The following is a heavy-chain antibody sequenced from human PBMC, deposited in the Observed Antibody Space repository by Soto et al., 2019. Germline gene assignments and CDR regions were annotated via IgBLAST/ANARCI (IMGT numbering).Heavy chain of an antibody. CDR2: MNPNNGNT. CDR3: ARTVYGDNFDH. V-gene: IGHV1-8*01. J-gene: IGHJ5*02. CDR1: AYTFTSYD. Sequence: ASVKVSCKAAAYTFTSYDINWVRQATGQDFEWMGWMNPNNGNTAYAQKFQGRVTMTRNTSISTAYMELSSLRSEDTAVYYCARTVYGDNFDHWGQGTLVTVSS. D-gene: IGHD4-17*01.